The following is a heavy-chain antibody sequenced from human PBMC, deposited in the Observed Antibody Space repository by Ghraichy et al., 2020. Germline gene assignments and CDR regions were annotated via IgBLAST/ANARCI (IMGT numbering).Heavy chain of an antibody. CDR1: GFTFSSYW. Sequence: WGSLRLSCAASGFTFSSYWMSWVRQAPGKGLEWVANIKQDGSEKYYVDSVKGRFTISRDNAKNSLYLQMNSLRAEDTAVYYCARATYYDFWSVVYCYYYMDVWGKGTTVTVSS. J-gene: IGHJ6*03. CDR3: ARATYYDFWSVVYCYYYMDV. V-gene: IGHV3-7*01. D-gene: IGHD3-3*01. CDR2: IKQDGSEK.